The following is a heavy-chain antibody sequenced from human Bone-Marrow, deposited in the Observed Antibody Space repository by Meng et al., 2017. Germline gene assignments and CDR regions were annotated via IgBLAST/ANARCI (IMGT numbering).Heavy chain of an antibody. CDR1: GGSISSGDYY. V-gene: IGHV4-30-4*01. CDR3: AREGRSHQVGVSVY. D-gene: IGHD2-21*01. Sequence: QLQLKESGPGLVEPSQTLSLTCTVSGGSISSGDYYWSWIRQPPGKGLEWIGYIYNSGSTYYNPSLKSRVTISVDTSKNQFSLKLRFVTAADTAVYYCAREGRSHQVGVSVYWGQGNLVTVSS. CDR2: IYNSGST. J-gene: IGHJ4*02.